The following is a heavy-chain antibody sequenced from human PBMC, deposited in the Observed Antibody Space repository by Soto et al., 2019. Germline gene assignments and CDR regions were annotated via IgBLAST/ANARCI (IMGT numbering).Heavy chain of an antibody. J-gene: IGHJ6*02. D-gene: IGHD1-1*01. CDR1: GFTFGSYG. CDR2: IWFGGSNE. CDR3: VRGTPTPGLDI. Sequence: GGSLRLSCAASGFTFGSYGMHWVRQAPGKGLEWVSVIWFGGSNESYADSVKGRFTISRDNARNSFYLNMDSLRVGDTATYYCVRGTPTPGLDIWGRGTTVTVSS. V-gene: IGHV3-33*01.